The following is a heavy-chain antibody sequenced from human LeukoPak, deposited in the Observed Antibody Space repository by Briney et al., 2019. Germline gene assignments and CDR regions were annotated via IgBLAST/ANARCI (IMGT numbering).Heavy chain of an antibody. CDR1: GGSISSSSYY. V-gene: IGHV4-39*07. CDR3: ARDLRAKRGSYSLYFDY. J-gene: IGHJ4*02. Sequence: SETLSLTCTVSGGSISSSSYYWGWIRQPPGKGLEWIVSIYYSGSTYYNPSLKSRVTISVDTSKNQFSLKLSSVTAADTAVYYCARDLRAKRGSYSLYFDYWGQGTLVTVSS. CDR2: IYYSGST. D-gene: IGHD1-26*01.